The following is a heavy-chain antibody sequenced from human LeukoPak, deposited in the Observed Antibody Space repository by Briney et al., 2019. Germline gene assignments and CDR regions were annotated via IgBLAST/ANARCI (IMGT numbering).Heavy chain of an antibody. V-gene: IGHV4-34*01. Sequence: SETLSLTCAVYGGSFSGYYWSWIRQPPGKGLEWIGEINHSGSTNYNPSLKSRVTISVDTSKNQFSLKLSSVTAADTAVYYCARGSRCSGGSCYSRRTGYYYYMDVWGKGTTVTVSS. J-gene: IGHJ6*03. D-gene: IGHD2-15*01. CDR3: ARGSRCSGGSCYSRRTGYYYYMDV. CDR2: INHSGST. CDR1: GGSFSGYY.